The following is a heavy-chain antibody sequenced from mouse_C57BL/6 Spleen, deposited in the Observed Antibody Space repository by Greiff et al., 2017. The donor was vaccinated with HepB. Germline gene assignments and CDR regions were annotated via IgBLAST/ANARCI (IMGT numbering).Heavy chain of an antibody. CDR3: ARSEVGDTDY. J-gene: IGHJ2*01. CDR1: GYAFSSYW. CDR2: IYPGDGDT. Sequence: QVHVKQSGAELVKPGASVKISCKASGYAFSSYWMNWVKQRPGKGLEWIGQIYPGDGDTNYNGKFKGKATLTADKSSSTAYMQLSSLTSEDSAVYFCARSEVGDTDYWGQGTTLTVSS. V-gene: IGHV1-80*01. D-gene: IGHD3-3*01.